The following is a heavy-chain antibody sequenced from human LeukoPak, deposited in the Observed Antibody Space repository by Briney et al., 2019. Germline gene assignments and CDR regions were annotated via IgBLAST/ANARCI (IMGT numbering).Heavy chain of an antibody. Sequence: GGSLRLSCAASGFTFSSYAMSWVRQAPGKGLAWVSVISGSGGTTYYADSVKGRFVISRDNSKNTLYLQMNRLRAEDTAVYYCAKEAYSSGLRHTDYWGQGTLVTVSS. CDR1: GFTFSSYA. J-gene: IGHJ4*02. D-gene: IGHD3-16*01. V-gene: IGHV3-23*01. CDR3: AKEAYSSGLRHTDY. CDR2: ISGSGGTT.